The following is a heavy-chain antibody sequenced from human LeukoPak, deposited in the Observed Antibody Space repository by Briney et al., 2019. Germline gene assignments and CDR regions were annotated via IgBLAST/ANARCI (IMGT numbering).Heavy chain of an antibody. CDR1: GFTFSSYA. D-gene: IGHD5-12*01. CDR3: AKMDSGRYYFDY. J-gene: IGHJ4*02. CDR2: ISGSGGST. V-gene: IGHV3-23*01. Sequence: GGSLRLSCAASGFTFSSYAMSWVRQAPGKGLGWVSAISGSGGSTYYADSVKGRFTISRDNSKNTLYLQMNSLRAEDTAVYYCAKMDSGRYYFDYWGQGTLVTVSS.